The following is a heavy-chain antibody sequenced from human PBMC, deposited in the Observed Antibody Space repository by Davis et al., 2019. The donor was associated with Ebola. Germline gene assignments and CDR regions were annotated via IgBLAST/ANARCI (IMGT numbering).Heavy chain of an antibody. CDR1: GFTFSDYY. J-gene: IGHJ6*02. V-gene: IGHV3-11*01. CDR2: ISSSGSTI. CDR3: ARDGGVVVPAAIPHYYYYYGMDV. D-gene: IGHD2-2*02. Sequence: PGGSLRLSCAASGFTFSDYYMSWIRQAPGKGLEWVSYISSSGSTIYYADSVKGRFTISRDNAKNSLYLQMNSLRAEDTAVYYCARDGGVVVPAAIPHYYYYYGMDVWGQGTTVTVSS.